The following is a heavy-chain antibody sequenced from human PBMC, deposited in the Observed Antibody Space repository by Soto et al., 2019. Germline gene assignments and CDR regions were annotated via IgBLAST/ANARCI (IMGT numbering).Heavy chain of an antibody. D-gene: IGHD2-15*01. J-gene: IGHJ6*02. CDR1: GFTFSTHG. V-gene: IGHV3-30*18. CDR2: TSYDGTNK. CDR3: AKDLSGARWYYDALDV. Sequence: GGSLRLSXEVSGFTFSTHGMHWVRQAPGKGLEWVAGTSYDGTNKYYARSVQGRFTISRENSMKTLYLQMNSLRTEDTAVYYCAKDLSGARWYYDALDVWGQGTTVTVSS.